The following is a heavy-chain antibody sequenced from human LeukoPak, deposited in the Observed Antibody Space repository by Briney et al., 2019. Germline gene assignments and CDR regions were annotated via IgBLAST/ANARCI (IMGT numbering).Heavy chain of an antibody. Sequence: PGASLRLSCAASGFTFSNYAMSWVRQAPGKGLEWVSSISPSGGRTNFADSVKGRFTISRDNSKNTLYLQMKSLRADDTAVYYCATSSSPTYFDYWGQGTLGTVSS. CDR3: ATSSSPTYFDY. CDR2: ISPSGGRT. D-gene: IGHD6-6*01. V-gene: IGHV3-23*01. J-gene: IGHJ4*02. CDR1: GFTFSNYA.